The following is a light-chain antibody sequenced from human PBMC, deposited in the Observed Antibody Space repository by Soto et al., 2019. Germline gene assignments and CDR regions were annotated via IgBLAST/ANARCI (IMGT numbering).Light chain of an antibody. CDR3: QQVETDPWT. CDR2: GAS. Sequence: IQLTQSPSSLPASVGDRVTITCRASQAVSSYLAWYQQKPGMASKLLIYGASTLQSGVPQRFSGSGSGTYFSLTINALQPEDSATYFCQQVETDPWTFRRGTNVEVK. V-gene: IGKV1-9*01. CDR1: QAVSSY. J-gene: IGKJ1*01.